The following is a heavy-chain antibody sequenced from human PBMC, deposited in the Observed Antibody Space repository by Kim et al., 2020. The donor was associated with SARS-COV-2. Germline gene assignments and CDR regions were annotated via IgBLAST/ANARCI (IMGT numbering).Heavy chain of an antibody. CDR1: GFTFSSYA. CDR3: AKVGPITPDAFDI. CDR2: IWYDGSNK. J-gene: IGHJ3*02. V-gene: IGHV3-33*06. Sequence: GGSLRLSCAASGFTFSSYAMHWVRQAPGKGLEWVAVIWYDGSNKYYADSVKGRFTISRDNSKNTLYLQMNSLRAEDTAVYYCAKVGPITPDAFDIWGQGTMVTVSS. D-gene: IGHD5-12*01.